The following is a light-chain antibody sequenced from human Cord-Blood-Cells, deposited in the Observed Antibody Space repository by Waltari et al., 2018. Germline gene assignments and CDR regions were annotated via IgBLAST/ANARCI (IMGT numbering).Light chain of an antibody. V-gene: IGLV1-40*01. CDR3: QSYDSSLSGSV. Sequence: QSVLTQPPSVSGAPGRRVTISCTGSSSNTGAGYDVHWYQQLPGTAPKLPIYGNSNRPSGVPDRFSGSKSGTSASLAITGLQAEDEADYYCQSYDSSLSGSVFGGGTKLTVL. CDR2: GNS. J-gene: IGLJ2*01. CDR1: SSNTGAGYD.